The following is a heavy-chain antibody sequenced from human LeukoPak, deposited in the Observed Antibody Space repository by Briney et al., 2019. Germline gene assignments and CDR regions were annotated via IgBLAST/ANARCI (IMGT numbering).Heavy chain of an antibody. V-gene: IGHV3-21*01. CDR1: GFTFSSYS. Sequence: PGGSLRLSCAASGFTFSSYSMNWVRQAPGKGLEWVSSISSSSSYIYYADSVKGRFTISRDNAKNSLYLQMNSLRAEDTAVYYCARATGTTGRYYMDVWGKGTTVTVSS. D-gene: IGHD1-7*01. J-gene: IGHJ6*03. CDR3: ARATGTTGRYYMDV. CDR2: ISSSSSYI.